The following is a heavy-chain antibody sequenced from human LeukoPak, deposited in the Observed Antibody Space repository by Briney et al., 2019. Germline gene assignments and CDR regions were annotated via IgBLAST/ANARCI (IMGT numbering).Heavy chain of an antibody. J-gene: IGHJ4*02. CDR1: GITFSSYE. CDR2: ISSSCSRR. V-gene: IGHV3-48*03. D-gene: IGHD4-17*01. CDR3: ARDLDGDFNY. Sequence: PGGSLRLSCAASGITFSSYEMNWVRQAPGKGLEWVSYISSSCSRRYYADSVKGRFTISRDNAKNSLYLQMNSLRAEDTAVYYCARDLDGDFNYWGQGTLVTVSS.